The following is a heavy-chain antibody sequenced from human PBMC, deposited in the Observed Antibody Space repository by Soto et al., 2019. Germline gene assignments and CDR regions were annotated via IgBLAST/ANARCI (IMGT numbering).Heavy chain of an antibody. J-gene: IGHJ3*01. V-gene: IGHV3-74*01. D-gene: IGHD1-7*01. CDR2: ISGDGSST. Sequence: VGSLRLSCAASEFTFRSYWMHWVRQSPGKGLVWVSRISGDGSSTNYADSVKGRFTISRDNAKNTVYLQIDSLRAEDTAVYYCARSLPGTYGAFDLWGQGTMVTVSS. CDR3: ARSLPGTYGAFDL. CDR1: EFTFRSYW.